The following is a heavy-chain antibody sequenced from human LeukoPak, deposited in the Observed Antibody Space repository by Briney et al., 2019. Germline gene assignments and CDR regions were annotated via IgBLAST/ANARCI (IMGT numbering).Heavy chain of an antibody. CDR2: INPNSGGT. Sequence: GASVKVSCKASGYTFTGYYMHWVRQAPGQGLEWMGWINPNSGGTNYAQKFQGRVTMTRDTSISTAYMELSRLRSDDTAVYYCAREDCSSTSCYWFAYWGAGTLVSVSS. D-gene: IGHD2-2*01. V-gene: IGHV1-2*02. J-gene: IGHJ4*02. CDR1: GYTFTGYY. CDR3: AREDCSSTSCYWFAY.